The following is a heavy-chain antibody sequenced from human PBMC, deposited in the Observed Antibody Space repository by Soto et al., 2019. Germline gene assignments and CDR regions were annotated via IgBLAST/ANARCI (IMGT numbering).Heavy chain of an antibody. Sequence: QVQLQESGPGLVKPSQTLSLTCTVSGDSINNYDHFWTWIRQKPGEGREWIGYVYYSGATYYSPSLKTRVSISFHKSQNYFSLALTSVTAADTAVYYCATTNGAYSYNSDSWGPGTLGTVSS. D-gene: IGHD3-16*01. CDR1: GDSINNYDHF. CDR3: ATTNGAYSYNSDS. V-gene: IGHV4-31*03. J-gene: IGHJ5*02. CDR2: VYYSGAT.